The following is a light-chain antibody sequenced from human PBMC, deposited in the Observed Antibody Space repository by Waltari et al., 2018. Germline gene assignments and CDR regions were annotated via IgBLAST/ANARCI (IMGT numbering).Light chain of an antibody. J-gene: IGLJ1*01. CDR1: NIGTKS. V-gene: IGLV3-21*01. CDR2: CDS. Sequence: SYVLTQPPSVSVAPGETARITCGGNNIGTKSVHWYRQKPGQAPVLVISCDSDRPPGGPERCSGSNSGDTATLTISRVEAGDEADYYCQVWDANNEPGLFGTGTEVTV. CDR3: QVWDANNEPGL.